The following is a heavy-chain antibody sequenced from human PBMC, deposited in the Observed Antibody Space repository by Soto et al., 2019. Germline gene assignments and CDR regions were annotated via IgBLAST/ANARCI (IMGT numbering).Heavy chain of an antibody. J-gene: IGHJ4*02. CDR1: GFTFDDYA. V-gene: IGHV3-9*01. CDR3: AKGDDFWSGYAGY. D-gene: IGHD3-3*01. Sequence: DVQLVESGGGWVQPGRSLRLSCAASGFTFDDYAMHWVRQAPGKGLEWVSGISWNSGSIGYADSVKGRFTISRDNAKNSLYLQMNSLRAEDTALYYCAKGDDFWSGYAGYWGQGTLVTVSS. CDR2: ISWNSGSI.